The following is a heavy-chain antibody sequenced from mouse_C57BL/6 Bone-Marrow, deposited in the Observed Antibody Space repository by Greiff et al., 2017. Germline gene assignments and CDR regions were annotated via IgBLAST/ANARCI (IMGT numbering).Heavy chain of an antibody. V-gene: IGHV1-7*01. CDR3: ARRDYHGDFDV. J-gene: IGHJ1*03. CDR1: GYSFTSYW. D-gene: IGHD1-1*01. CDR2: INPSSGYT. Sequence: QVQLKASGAELAKPGASVTLSCKASGYSFTSYWMHWLKQRPGQGLEWIGYINPSSGYTKYNQKFKDQATLTADKSSSTAYMQLSSLTYEDSAVYYCARRDYHGDFDVWGTGTPVTVSS.